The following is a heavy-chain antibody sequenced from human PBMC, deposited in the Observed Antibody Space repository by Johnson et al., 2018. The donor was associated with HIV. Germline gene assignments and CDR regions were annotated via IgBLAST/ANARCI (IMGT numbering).Heavy chain of an antibody. V-gene: IGHV3-66*04. D-gene: IGHD3-9*01. CDR3: ARQKRYWRNAFDI. J-gene: IGHJ3*02. CDR1: GFSVSGNY. Sequence: VQLVESGGGLVKPGGSLRLSCAASGFSVSGNYMSWVRQAPGKGLEWVSSIYVGGNTYSADSVKGRFTISRDNAKNSLYLQMNSLRAEDTAVYYCARQKRYWRNAFDIWGQGTMVTVSS. CDR2: IYVGGNT.